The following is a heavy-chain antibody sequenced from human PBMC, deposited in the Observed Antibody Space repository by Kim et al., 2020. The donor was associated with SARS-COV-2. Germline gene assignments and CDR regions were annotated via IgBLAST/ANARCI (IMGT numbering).Heavy chain of an antibody. J-gene: IGHJ6*02. CDR3: AKDRDYYDSSGYYYYYYFCMDV. D-gene: IGHD3-22*01. Sequence: GGSLRLSCAASGFTFNSYALSWVRQAPGKGLEWVSAITGSGGSTYYADSVKGRFTISRDNSKNTLYLQMNSLRAEDTAVYYCAKDRDYYDSSGYYYYYYFCMDVWGQGTTVPVPS. CDR1: GFTFNSYA. V-gene: IGHV3-23*01. CDR2: ITGSGGST.